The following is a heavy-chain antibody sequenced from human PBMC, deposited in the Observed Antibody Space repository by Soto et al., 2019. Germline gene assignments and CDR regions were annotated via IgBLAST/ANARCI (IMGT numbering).Heavy chain of an antibody. CDR3: ASTHYDSSGYYEYPFDY. D-gene: IGHD3-22*01. Sequence: SETLSLTCTVSGGSISSSSYYWGWIRQPPGKGLEWIGSIYYSGSTYYNPSLKSRVTISVDTSKNQFSLKLSSVTAADTAVYYCASTHYDSSGYYEYPFDYWGQGTLVTVSS. CDR2: IYYSGST. CDR1: GGSISSSSYY. J-gene: IGHJ4*02. V-gene: IGHV4-39*01.